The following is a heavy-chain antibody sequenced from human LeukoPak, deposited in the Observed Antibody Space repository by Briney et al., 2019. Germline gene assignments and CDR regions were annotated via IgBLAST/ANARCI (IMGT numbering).Heavy chain of an antibody. V-gene: IGHV3-30*07. Sequence: DSVKGRFTISRDSSKNTLYLQMNSLRPEDTAVYYCARLGYGGSGWYFDYWGQGTLVTVSS. D-gene: IGHD6-19*01. J-gene: IGHJ4*02. CDR3: ARLGYGGSGWYFDY.